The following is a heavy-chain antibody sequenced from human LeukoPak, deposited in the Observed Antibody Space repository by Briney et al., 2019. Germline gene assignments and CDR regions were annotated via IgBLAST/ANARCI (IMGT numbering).Heavy chain of an antibody. CDR3: AGGISGWFSYIDY. Sequence: GGSLRLSCAASGFTFSTYRMNWVRQAPGKGLEWVSSISGPSGYIYYADSVEGRFTISRDNAKNSLYLQMHSLRAEDTAVYYCAGGISGWFSYIDYWGQGALVTVSS. CDR1: GFTFSTYR. V-gene: IGHV3-21*01. CDR2: ISGPSGYI. J-gene: IGHJ4*02. D-gene: IGHD6-19*01.